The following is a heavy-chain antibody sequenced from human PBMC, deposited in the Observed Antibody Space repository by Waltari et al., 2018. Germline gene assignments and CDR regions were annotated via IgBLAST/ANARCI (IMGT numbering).Heavy chain of an antibody. J-gene: IGHJ6*02. D-gene: IGHD6-13*01. CDR1: GGTFSSYA. Sequence: QVQLVQSGAEGKKPGSPVKVSCKASGGTFSSYAISWVRHAPGQGLAWMGGAIPIFGTANYAQKFQGRVTITADESTSTAYRELSSLRSEDTAVYYCARDSSSWYYYYGMDVWGQGTTVTVSS. CDR3: ARDSSSWYYYYGMDV. CDR2: AIPIFGTA. V-gene: IGHV1-69*12.